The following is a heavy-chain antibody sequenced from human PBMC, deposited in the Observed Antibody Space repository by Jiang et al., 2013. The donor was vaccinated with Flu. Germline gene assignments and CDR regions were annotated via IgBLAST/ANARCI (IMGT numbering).Heavy chain of an antibody. D-gene: IGHD5-18*01. J-gene: IGHJ4*02. CDR2: TFYRSKWST. Sequence: QTLSLTCAVSGDSISNKNAGWNWIRQSPSRGLEWLGRTFYRSKWSTDYAVSVKSRITINPDTSKNQFSLQLNSVTPEDTAVYYCARSGGYSYGRITYYFDYWGQGTLVT. CDR1: GDSISNKNAG. CDR3: ARSGGYSYGRITYYFDY. V-gene: IGHV6-1*01.